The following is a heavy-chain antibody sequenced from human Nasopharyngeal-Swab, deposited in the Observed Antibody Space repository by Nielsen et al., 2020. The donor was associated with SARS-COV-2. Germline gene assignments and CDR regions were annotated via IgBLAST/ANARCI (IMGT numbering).Heavy chain of an antibody. V-gene: IGHV1-69*01. J-gene: IGHJ5*02. Sequence: WVRQAPGQGLEWMGGIIPIFGTANYAQKFQGRVTITADESTSTAYMELSSLRSEDTAVYYCAKDRGCCPEGPLGSLWLVSNWFDPWGQGTLVTVSS. D-gene: IGHD6-19*01. CDR2: IIPIFGTA. CDR3: AKDRGCCPEGPLGSLWLVSNWFDP.